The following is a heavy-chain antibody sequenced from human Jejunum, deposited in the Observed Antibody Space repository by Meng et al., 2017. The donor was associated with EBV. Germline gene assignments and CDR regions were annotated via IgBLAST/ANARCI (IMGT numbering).Heavy chain of an antibody. D-gene: IGHD3-22*01. CDR2: IYYSGST. CDR3: ARTYYYDSSGYAPFDY. V-gene: IGHV4-39*07. Sequence: QLQLQESGPGLVKPSEXLSLTCIVSGGSISSSSYYWGWIRQPPGKGLEWIGNIYYSGSTYYNLSLKSRVTISVDTSKNQFSLKLSSVTAADTAVYYCARTYYYDSSGYAPFDYWGQGTLVTVSS. J-gene: IGHJ4*02. CDR1: GGSISSSSYY.